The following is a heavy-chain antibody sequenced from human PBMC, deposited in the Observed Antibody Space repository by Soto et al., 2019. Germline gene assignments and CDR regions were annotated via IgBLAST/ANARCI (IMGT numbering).Heavy chain of an antibody. Sequence: WGSLRLSCAASGFTVISNYISFFRQSPLKWLEWVSVIYSGGSTYYADSVKGRFTISRDNSKNTLYLQMNSLRAEDTAVYYCARELGTSSGYAFDYWGQGTLVTVSS. CDR3: ARELGTSSGYAFDY. D-gene: IGHD3-22*01. V-gene: IGHV3-53*01. J-gene: IGHJ4*02. CDR1: GFTVISNY. CDR2: IYSGGST.